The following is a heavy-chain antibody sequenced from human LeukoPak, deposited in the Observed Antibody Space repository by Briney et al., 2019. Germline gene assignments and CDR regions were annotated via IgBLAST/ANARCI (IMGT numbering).Heavy chain of an antibody. CDR2: IYYSGST. J-gene: IGHJ5*02. CDR1: GGSISSYY. Sequence: SETLSLTCTVSGGSISSYYWGWIRQPPGKGLEWIGYIYYSGSTNYNPSLKSRVTISVDTSKNQFSLKLTSVTAADTVVYFCARGGYYGSGNDFRFDPWGQGTLVTVSS. D-gene: IGHD3-10*01. CDR3: ARGGYYGSGNDFRFDP. V-gene: IGHV4-59*01.